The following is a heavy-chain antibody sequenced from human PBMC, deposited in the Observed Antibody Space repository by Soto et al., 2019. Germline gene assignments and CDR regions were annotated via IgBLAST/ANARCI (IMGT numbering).Heavy chain of an antibody. V-gene: IGHV3-23*01. D-gene: IGHD4-17*01. CDR1: GFTFSSYV. CDR2: ICDSGGNT. CDR3: ARTMTTVTTYAFDI. Sequence: GGCLRLSCAASGFTFSSYVMHWVLQAPGKGLEWVSAICDSGGNTYYADSVKGRFTISRDNSKNTLYLQMNSLRAEDTAVYYCARTMTTVTTYAFDIWGQGTMVTVSS. J-gene: IGHJ3*02.